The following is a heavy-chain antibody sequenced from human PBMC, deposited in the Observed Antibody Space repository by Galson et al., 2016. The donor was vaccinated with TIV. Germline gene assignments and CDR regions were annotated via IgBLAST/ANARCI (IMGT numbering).Heavy chain of an antibody. CDR1: GFTFHSYA. V-gene: IGHV3-23*01. D-gene: IGHD2-21*01. CDR2: INGGGTT. Sequence: SLRLSCAASGFTFHSYAMTWVRQVPGKGLEWVSGINGGGTTYYADSLKGRFTISRDNSKKSLSLQMNNLRAEDTAVYYCVKDKQWVADCGDSWGQGTLVTVSS. CDR3: VKDKQWVADCGDS. J-gene: IGHJ4*02.